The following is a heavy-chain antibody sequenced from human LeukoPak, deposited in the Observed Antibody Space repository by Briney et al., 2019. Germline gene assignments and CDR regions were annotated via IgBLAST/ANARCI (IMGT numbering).Heavy chain of an antibody. CDR3: VRNTRAPTY. D-gene: IGHD2-2*02. CDR1: GFTFTDHY. J-gene: IGHJ4*02. CDR2: ISGSKTDT. Sequence: PGGSLRLFCVTSGFTFTDHYMSWIRQAPGKGLEWVSYISGSKTDTNYADSVKGRFTVSRDNAKNSVYLQMYSLTAEDTAVYYCVRNTRAPTYWGQGVLVTVSS. V-gene: IGHV3-11*06.